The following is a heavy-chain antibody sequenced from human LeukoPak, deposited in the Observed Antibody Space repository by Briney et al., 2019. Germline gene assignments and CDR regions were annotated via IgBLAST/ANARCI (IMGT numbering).Heavy chain of an antibody. CDR3: ARGPLLGWFDP. D-gene: IGHD3-16*01. J-gene: IGHJ5*02. CDR2: INHSGST. CDR1: GGSFSGYY. V-gene: IGHV4-34*01. Sequence: SETLSLTCAVYGGSFSGYYWSWIRQPPGKGLEWIGEINHSGSTNYNPSLKSRVTISVDTSKNQFSLKLSSVTAADTAVYYCARGPLLGWFDPWGQGTLATVSS.